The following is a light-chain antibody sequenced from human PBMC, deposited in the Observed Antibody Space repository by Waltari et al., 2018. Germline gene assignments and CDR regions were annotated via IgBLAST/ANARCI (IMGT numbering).Light chain of an antibody. CDR2: DAS. CDR3: QHYDNLPPT. CDR1: QDIRNY. Sequence: DIQMTQSPSSLSASVGDRVTITCQASQDIRNYLNWYQQKPGKAPKLLIYDASNLQKGVPSRFSGSGSGTDFTFTISRLQPEDFATYYCQHYDNLPPTFGQGTRLDIK. V-gene: IGKV1-33*01. J-gene: IGKJ5*01.